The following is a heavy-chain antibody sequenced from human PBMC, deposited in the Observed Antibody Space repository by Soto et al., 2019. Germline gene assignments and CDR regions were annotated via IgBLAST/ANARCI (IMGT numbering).Heavy chain of an antibody. J-gene: IGHJ4*02. D-gene: IGHD2-15*01. V-gene: IGHV5-51*01. Sequence: GESLKISCKGSGYTFNSYWIGWVRQMPGEGLEWMGVIYPSDSDIRYSPSFQGKVTISADKSITTAYLQWNSLKAADTAMYYCVRSGTSSGRFSDYWGQGTLVTVSS. CDR2: IYPSDSDI. CDR1: GYTFNSYW. CDR3: VRSGTSSGRFSDY.